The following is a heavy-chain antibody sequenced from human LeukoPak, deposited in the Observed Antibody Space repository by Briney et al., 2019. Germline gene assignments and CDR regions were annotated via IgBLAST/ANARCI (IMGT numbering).Heavy chain of an antibody. CDR2: INPSAGST. J-gene: IGHJ4*02. CDR1: GYAFTSYY. D-gene: IGHD3-10*01. Sequence: ASVKVSCKASGYAFTSYYIHWVRQAPGQGLEWMGVINPSAGSTRYAQKFQGRVTMTRDTSTSTVYMELSSLRSEDTAVYYCARDTYYGSGSYYFDYWGQGTLVTVSS. CDR3: ARDTYYGSGSYYFDY. V-gene: IGHV1-46*01.